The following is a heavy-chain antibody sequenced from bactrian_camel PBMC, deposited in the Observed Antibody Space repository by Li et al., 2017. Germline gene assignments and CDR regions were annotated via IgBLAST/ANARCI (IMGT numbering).Heavy chain of an antibody. J-gene: IGHJ6*01. CDR2: IDSDGNA. CDR3: ATLLGWYVAFDY. CDR1: GYTYSSSC. Sequence: HVQLVESGGGSVQAGGSLRLSCTASGYTYSSSCMGWFRQAPGKEREGVAVIDSDGNANYADSVKGRFTISQDNAKKTLYLQMNSLKPEDTALYYCATLLGWYVAFDYWGQGTQVTVS. D-gene: IGHD6*01. V-gene: IGHV3S55*01.